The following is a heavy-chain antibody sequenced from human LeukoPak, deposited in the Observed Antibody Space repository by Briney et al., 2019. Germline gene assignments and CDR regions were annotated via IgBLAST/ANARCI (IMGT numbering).Heavy chain of an antibody. CDR3: TRDLMDYDVSTGLHHYYMDV. CDR1: GFTFSSYW. CDR2: INGDGRSI. D-gene: IGHD3-9*01. J-gene: IGHJ6*02. Sequence: PGGSLRLSCVASGFTFSSYWMHWVRQDPRKRLVWVSRINGDGRSINYADSVRGRFTISRDNAKNTLYLQMNTLRVEDTAVYYCTRDLMDYDVSTGLHHYYMDVWGQGTTVTVSS. V-gene: IGHV3-74*01.